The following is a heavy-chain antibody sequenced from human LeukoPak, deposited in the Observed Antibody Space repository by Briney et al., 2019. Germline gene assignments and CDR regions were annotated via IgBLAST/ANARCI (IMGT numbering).Heavy chain of an antibody. CDR3: ARASQGDFDRVEYYFDY. CDR2: IYHSGST. V-gene: IGHV4-59*12. J-gene: IGHJ4*02. Sequence: SETLSLTCTVSGVSISSYYWSWIRQPPGKGLEWIGYIYHSGSTNYNPSLKSRVTISVDTSKNQFSLQLNSVTPEDTAVYYCARASQGDFDRVEYYFDYWGQGTLVTVSS. D-gene: IGHD3-9*01. CDR1: GVSISSYY.